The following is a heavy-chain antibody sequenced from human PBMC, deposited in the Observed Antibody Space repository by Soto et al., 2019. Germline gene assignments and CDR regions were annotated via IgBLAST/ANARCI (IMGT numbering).Heavy chain of an antibody. V-gene: IGHV1-69*06. CDR1: GGTFSSYA. CDR2: IIPIFGTA. Sequence: SVKVSCKASGGTFSSYAISWVRQAPGQGLEWMGGIIPIFGTANSAQKFQDRVTITADKSTSTDYMELSSLRSEDTAVYCCARSLNYDSSGYSYYYYGMDVWGQGTTVTVSS. D-gene: IGHD3-22*01. CDR3: ARSLNYDSSGYSYYYYGMDV. J-gene: IGHJ6*02.